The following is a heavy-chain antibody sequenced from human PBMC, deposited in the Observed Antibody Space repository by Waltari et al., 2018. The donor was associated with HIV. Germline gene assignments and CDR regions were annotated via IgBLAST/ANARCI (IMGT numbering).Heavy chain of an antibody. V-gene: IGHV3-53*01. CDR3: ATGVRYYGP. Sequence: AESGGRLIQPGGSLVLSCTSSPSSVAGQHVPWLRQAPGGSLEWVAVIYPDDTTHYADSVSGRFTISRAKSRTTVLLLMSGLFVDDTATYFCATGVRYYGPWGQGTRVTVSS. J-gene: IGHJ5*02. CDR2: IYPDDTT. D-gene: IGHD3-10*01. CDR1: PSSVAGQH.